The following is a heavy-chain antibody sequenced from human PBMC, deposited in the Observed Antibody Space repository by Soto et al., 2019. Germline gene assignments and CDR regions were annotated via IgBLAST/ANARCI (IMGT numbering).Heavy chain of an antibody. V-gene: IGHV3-30-3*01. CDR1: GFTFSSYA. D-gene: IGHD6-19*01. J-gene: IGHJ6*02. CDR3: ARVSEAVAPEHYYYGMDV. CDR2: ISYDGSNK. Sequence: GGSLRLSCAASGFTFSSYAMHWVRQAPGKGLEWVAVISYDGSNKYYADSVKGQFTISRDNSKNTLYLQMNSLRAEDTAVYYCARVSEAVAPEHYYYGMDVWGQGTTVTVSS.